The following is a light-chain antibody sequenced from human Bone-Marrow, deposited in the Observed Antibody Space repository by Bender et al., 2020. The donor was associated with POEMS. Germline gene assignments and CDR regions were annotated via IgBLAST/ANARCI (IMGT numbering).Light chain of an antibody. Sequence: QSALTQPPSASGSPGQSVTISCTGTSSDVGGYNSVSWYQQHPGKAPKLMIYEVTERPSGVPDRFFGSKSGNTASLTVSGLQADDEADYYCSAYTDSSTQVFGGGTKVTVL. CDR3: SAYTDSSTQV. J-gene: IGLJ3*02. V-gene: IGLV2-8*01. CDR2: EVT. CDR1: SSDVGGYNS.